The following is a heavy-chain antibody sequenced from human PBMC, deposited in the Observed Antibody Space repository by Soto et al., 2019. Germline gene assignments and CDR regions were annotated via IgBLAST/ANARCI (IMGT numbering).Heavy chain of an antibody. Sequence: GGSLRLSCAASGFTFSSYAMHWVRQAPGKGLEWVAAISYDGSNKYYADSVKGRFTISRDNSKNTLYLQMNSLRAEDTAVYYCARDPAYDFWSGSLAYYYYYGMDVWGQGTTVTVSS. CDR3: ARDPAYDFWSGSLAYYYYYGMDV. D-gene: IGHD3-3*01. CDR2: ISYDGSNK. V-gene: IGHV3-30-3*01. CDR1: GFTFSSYA. J-gene: IGHJ6*02.